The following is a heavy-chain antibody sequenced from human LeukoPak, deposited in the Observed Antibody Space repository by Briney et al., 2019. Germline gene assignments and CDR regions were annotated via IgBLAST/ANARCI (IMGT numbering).Heavy chain of an antibody. Sequence: GGSLRLSCAASGFTFSSYAMSWVRQAPGKGLEWVSAISGSGGSTYYADSVKGRFNISRDNSKNTLYLQMNSLRAEDTAVYYCAKDPRRVIVVVPAAEDYWGQGTLVTVSS. CDR1: GFTFSSYA. D-gene: IGHD2-2*01. CDR3: AKDPRRVIVVVPAAEDY. CDR2: ISGSGGST. V-gene: IGHV3-23*01. J-gene: IGHJ4*02.